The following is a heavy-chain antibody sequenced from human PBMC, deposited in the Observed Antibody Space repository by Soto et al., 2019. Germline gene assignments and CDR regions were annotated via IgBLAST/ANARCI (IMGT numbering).Heavy chain of an antibody. CDR2: SSAHNGHT. CDR1: GYDFTTYG. CDR3: ARGRYGDY. D-gene: IGHD1-1*01. Sequence: QVHLVQSGAEVKKPGASVKVSCKGSGYDFTTYGITWVRQAPGPGLEWMGWSSAHNGHTNYAQKIQGRVTVTRDTSTSTAYMELRSLRSDDTAVYYCARGRYGDYWGQGALVTVSS. J-gene: IGHJ4*02. V-gene: IGHV1-18*01.